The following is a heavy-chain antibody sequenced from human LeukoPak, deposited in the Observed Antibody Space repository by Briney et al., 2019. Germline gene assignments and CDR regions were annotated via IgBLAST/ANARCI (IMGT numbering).Heavy chain of an antibody. D-gene: IGHD1-26*01. J-gene: IGHJ3*02. CDR1: GGSISSGGYY. V-gene: IGHV4-31*03. CDR3: ARGGLYSGSYYFYAFDI. CDR2: IYYSGST. Sequence: SSETLSLTCTVSGGSISSGGYYWSWIRQHPGKGLEWIGYIYYSGSTYYNPSLKSRVTISVDTSKNQFSLKLSSVTAADTAVYYCARGGLYSGSYYFYAFDIWGQGTMVTVSS.